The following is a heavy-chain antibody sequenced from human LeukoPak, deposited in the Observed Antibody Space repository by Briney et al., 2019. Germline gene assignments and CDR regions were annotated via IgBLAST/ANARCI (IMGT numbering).Heavy chain of an antibody. Sequence: GGSLRLSCAASGFPLSDYWMSWVRQAPGKGLEWLSYIGSSDSTTHYADSVKGRFTISRDNAKNSLYLQMNSLRAEDTAVYYCAELGITMIGGVWGKGTTVTISS. CDR1: GFPLSDYW. V-gene: IGHV3-11*04. J-gene: IGHJ6*04. D-gene: IGHD3-10*02. CDR2: IGSSDSTT. CDR3: AELGITMIGGV.